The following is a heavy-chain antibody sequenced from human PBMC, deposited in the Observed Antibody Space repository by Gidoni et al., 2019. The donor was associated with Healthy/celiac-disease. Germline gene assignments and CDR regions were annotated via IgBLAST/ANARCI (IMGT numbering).Heavy chain of an antibody. CDR1: GFTFSSYG. CDR2: IWYDGSNK. V-gene: IGHV3-33*01. D-gene: IGHD3-10*01. CDR3: AREEVITMVRGVHDAFDI. Sequence: QVQLVESGGGVVQPGRSLRLSCAASGFTFSSYGMHWVRQAPGKGLEWVAVIWYDGSNKYYADSVKGRFTISRDNSKNTLYLQMNSLRAEDTAVYYCAREEVITMVRGVHDAFDIWGQGTMVTVSS. J-gene: IGHJ3*02.